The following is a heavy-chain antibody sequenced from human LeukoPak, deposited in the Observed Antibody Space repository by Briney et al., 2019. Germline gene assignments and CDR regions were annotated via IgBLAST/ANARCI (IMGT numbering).Heavy chain of an antibody. J-gene: IGHJ4*02. Sequence: PSQTLSLTCTVSGGSVNSDNYYWSWIRQPAGKGLEWIGRIYPSGSTNYNPSLKSRVTISIDTSKNQFSLKLSSVTAADTAVYYCARYFDYWGQGTLVTVSS. V-gene: IGHV4-61*02. CDR2: IYPSGST. CDR1: GGSVNSDNYY. CDR3: ARYFDY.